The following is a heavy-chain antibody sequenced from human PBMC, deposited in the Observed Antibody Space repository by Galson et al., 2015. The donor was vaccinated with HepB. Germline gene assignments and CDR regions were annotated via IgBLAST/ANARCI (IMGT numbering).Heavy chain of an antibody. D-gene: IGHD3-3*01. J-gene: IGHJ4*02. CDR1: GFTFTNAW. V-gene: IGHV3-15*01. CDR3: TTAGGGGFLEYLLYTLFRDY. Sequence: SLRLSCAASGFTFTNAWMSWVRQAPGKGLEWVGRIKSKTDGGTTDYAAPVKGRFTISRDDSKNTLYLQMNSLKTEDTAVYYCTTAGGGGFLEYLLYTLFRDYWGQGTLVTVSS. CDR2: IKSKTDGGTT.